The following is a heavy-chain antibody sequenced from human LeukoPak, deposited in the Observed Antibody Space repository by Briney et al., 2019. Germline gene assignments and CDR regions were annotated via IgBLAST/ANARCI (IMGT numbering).Heavy chain of an antibody. CDR2: INPSGGST. J-gene: IGHJ6*03. CDR1: GYTFTSYY. D-gene: IGHD1-1*01. V-gene: IGHV1-46*01. CDR3: PGGTTGTTGYYYYYYMDV. Sequence: ASVKVACKASGYTFTSYYMHWVRQAAGQGLEWMGIINPSGGSTRYAQKFQGRVTMTRYMSTRTVYMELSSLRSEATAVYYCPGGTTGTTGYYYYYYMDVWGKGATVTVSS.